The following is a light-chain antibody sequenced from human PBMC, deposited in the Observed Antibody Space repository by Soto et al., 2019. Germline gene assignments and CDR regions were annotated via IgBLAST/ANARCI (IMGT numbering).Light chain of an antibody. Sequence: EIVMTQSPATLSVSPGERATLSCRASQSVSSNLAWYQQKPGQAPRLLIYGASTRATGIPARFSGSGSETEFTLTISSLQSEDFAVYYCQQYNSYPWTFGQGTKVDI. V-gene: IGKV3-15*01. CDR1: QSVSSN. CDR3: QQYNSYPWT. J-gene: IGKJ1*01. CDR2: GAS.